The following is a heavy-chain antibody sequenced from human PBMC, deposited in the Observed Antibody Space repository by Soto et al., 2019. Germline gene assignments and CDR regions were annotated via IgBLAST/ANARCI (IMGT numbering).Heavy chain of an antibody. Sequence: SVKVSCKASGGTFSSYAISWVRQAPGQGLEWVGGIIPIFGTANYAQKFQGRVTITADESTSTAYMELSSLRSEDTAVYYCARDEAAAVTWYYYGMDVWGQGTTVTVSS. D-gene: IGHD6-13*01. CDR2: IIPIFGTA. J-gene: IGHJ6*02. V-gene: IGHV1-69*13. CDR1: GGTFSSYA. CDR3: ARDEAAAVTWYYYGMDV.